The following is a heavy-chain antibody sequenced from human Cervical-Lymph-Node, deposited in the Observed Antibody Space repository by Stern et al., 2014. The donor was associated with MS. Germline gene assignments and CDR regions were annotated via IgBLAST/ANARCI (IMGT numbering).Heavy chain of an antibody. Sequence: VHLVESGGGVVQPGRSLRLSCAASGFTFSSYGMHWVRQAPGKGLEWVAVIWYDGSNKYYADSVKGRFTISRYNSKNTLYLQMNSLRAEDTAVYYCARSSSPSPYYYYGMDVWGQGTTVTVSS. CDR3: ARSSSPSPYYYYGMDV. D-gene: IGHD6-13*01. J-gene: IGHJ6*02. CDR1: GFTFSSYG. V-gene: IGHV3-33*01. CDR2: IWYDGSNK.